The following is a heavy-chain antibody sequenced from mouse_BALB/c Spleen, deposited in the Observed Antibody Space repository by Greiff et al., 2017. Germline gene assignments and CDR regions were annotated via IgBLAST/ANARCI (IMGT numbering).Heavy chain of an antibody. CDR1: GYSFTGYN. CDR3: ARSGSSYEAMDY. CDR2: IVPYYGGT. D-gene: IGHD1-1*01. J-gene: IGHJ4*01. V-gene: IGHV1-39*01. Sequence: VQLQQSGPELEKPGASVKISCKASGYSFTGYNMNWVKQSNGKSLEWIGNIVPYYGGTSYNQKFKGKATLTVDKSSSTAYMQLKSLTSEDSAVYYCARSGSSYEAMDYWGQGTSVTVSS.